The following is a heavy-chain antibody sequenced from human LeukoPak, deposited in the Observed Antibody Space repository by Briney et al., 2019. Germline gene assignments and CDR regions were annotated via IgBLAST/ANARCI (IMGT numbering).Heavy chain of an antibody. CDR2: ISGSGGAT. V-gene: IGHV3-23*01. J-gene: IGHJ4*02. CDR1: GITLSNYG. CDR3: AKRGVVIRVILVGFHKEAYYFDS. D-gene: IGHD3-22*01. Sequence: AGGSLRLSCAVSGITLSNYGMSWVRQAPGKGLEWVAGISGSGGATNYADSVKGRFTISRDNPKNTLYLQMNSLRVEGTAVYFCAKRGVVIRVILVGFHKEAYYFDSWGQGALVTVSS.